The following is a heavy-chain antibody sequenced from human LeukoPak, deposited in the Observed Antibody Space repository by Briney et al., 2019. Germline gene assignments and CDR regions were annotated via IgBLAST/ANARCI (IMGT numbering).Heavy chain of an antibody. CDR2: IYTSGST. V-gene: IGHV4-4*07. CDR3: ARDQGYYYDSSGYRNFDY. CDR1: GGSISSYY. J-gene: IGHJ4*02. Sequence: SETLSLTCTVSGGSISSYYWSWIRQPAGKGLEWIGRIYTSGSTNYNPSLKSRVTMPEDTSKNQFSLKLSSVTAADTAVYYCARDQGYYYDSSGYRNFDYWGQGTLVTVSS. D-gene: IGHD3-22*01.